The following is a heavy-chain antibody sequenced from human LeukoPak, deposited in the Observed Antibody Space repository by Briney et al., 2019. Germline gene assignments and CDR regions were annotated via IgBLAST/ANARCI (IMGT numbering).Heavy chain of an antibody. CDR2: ISYDGSNK. CDR3: AQDRLYSGLDY. Sequence: GRSLRLSCAASGFTFSSYGMHRVRQAPGKGLEWVAVISYDGSNKNYADSVKGRFTISRDNSKNTLYLQMNSLRAEDTALYYCAQDRLYSGLDYWGQGTLVTVSS. CDR1: GFTFSSYG. V-gene: IGHV3-30*18. J-gene: IGHJ4*02. D-gene: IGHD1-26*01.